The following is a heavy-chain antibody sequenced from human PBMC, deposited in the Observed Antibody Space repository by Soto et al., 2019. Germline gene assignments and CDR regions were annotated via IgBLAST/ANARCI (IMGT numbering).Heavy chain of an antibody. Sequence: QVQLVESGGGLVKPGGSLRLSCAASGFTFSDYYMSWIRQAPGKGLEWVSYISSSSSYTNYADSVKGRFTISRDNAMNSLFLQMNSLRAEDTAVYYCARGNYFGSGEPLGYWGQGTLVTVSS. CDR3: ARGNYFGSGEPLGY. CDR2: ISSSSSYT. J-gene: IGHJ4*02. D-gene: IGHD3-10*01. CDR1: GFTFSDYY. V-gene: IGHV3-11*05.